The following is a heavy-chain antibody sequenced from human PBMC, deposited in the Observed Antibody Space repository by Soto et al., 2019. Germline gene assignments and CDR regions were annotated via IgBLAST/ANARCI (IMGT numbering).Heavy chain of an antibody. D-gene: IGHD3-16*01. CDR1: GGSISSGGYS. CDR3: ARDVPSRGSGY. CDR2: FYHSGST. V-gene: IGHV4-30-2*01. Sequence: QLQLQESGSGLVKPSQTLSLTCAVSGGSISSGGYSWSWIRQPPGKGLEWIGYFYHSGSTYYNPSLKSRVTISVDRSKNQFSLKLSSVTAADTAVYYCARDVPSRGSGYWGQGTLVTVSS. J-gene: IGHJ4*02.